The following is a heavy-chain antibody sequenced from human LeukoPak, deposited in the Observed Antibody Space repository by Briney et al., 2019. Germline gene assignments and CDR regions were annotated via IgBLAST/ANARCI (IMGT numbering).Heavy chain of an antibody. V-gene: IGHV4-59*01. CDR2: IYYSGST. CDR3: ARARSSFTREYYGSVTYGMDV. J-gene: IGHJ6*04. CDR1: GGSISSYY. D-gene: IGHD3-10*01. Sequence: SETLSLTCTVSGGSISSYYWSWIRQPPGKGLERIGYIYYSGSTNYNPSLKSRVTISVDASKNQFSLKLSSVTAADTAVYYCARARSSFTREYYGSVTYGMDVWGKGTTVTVSS.